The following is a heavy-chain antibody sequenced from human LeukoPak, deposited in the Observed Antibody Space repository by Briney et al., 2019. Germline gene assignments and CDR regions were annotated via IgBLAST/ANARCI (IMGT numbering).Heavy chain of an antibody. J-gene: IGHJ3*02. Sequence: ASVKVSCKASGYTFTGYYMHWVRQAPGQGLEWMGWINPNSGGTNYAQKFQGRVTMTRDTSISTAYMELSRLRSDDTAVYYCARAWMVRGVHDAFDIWGQGTMVTVSS. V-gene: IGHV1-2*02. CDR2: INPNSGGT. CDR1: GYTFTGYY. CDR3: ARAWMVRGVHDAFDI. D-gene: IGHD3-10*01.